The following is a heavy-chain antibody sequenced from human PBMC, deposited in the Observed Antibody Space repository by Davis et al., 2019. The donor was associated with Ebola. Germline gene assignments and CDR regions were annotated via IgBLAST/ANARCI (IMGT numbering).Heavy chain of an antibody. CDR1: GFTFSDYY. V-gene: IGHV3-11*06. CDR2: ISSTSSYT. D-gene: IGHD6-6*01. J-gene: IGHJ2*01. Sequence: GESLKISCAASGFTFSDYYMSWIRQAPGKGLEWVSYISSTSSYTNYADSVKGRFTISRDNAKNSLYLQMNSLRAEDTAVYYCARVLAARPWYFDLWGRGTLVTVSS. CDR3: ARVLAARPWYFDL.